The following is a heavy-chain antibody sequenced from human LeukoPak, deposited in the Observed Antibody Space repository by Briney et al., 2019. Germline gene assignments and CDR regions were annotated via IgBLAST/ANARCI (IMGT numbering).Heavy chain of an antibody. D-gene: IGHD2-2*02. Sequence: ASVKVSCKASGYTFTGYYMHWVRQAPGQGLEWMGWISAYNGNTNYAQKLQGRVTMTTDTSTSTAYMELRSLRSDDTAVYYCAREDIVVVPAAIRIYYYYGMDVWGQGTTVTVSS. V-gene: IGHV1-18*04. J-gene: IGHJ6*02. CDR1: GYTFTGYY. CDR3: AREDIVVVPAAIRIYYYYGMDV. CDR2: ISAYNGNT.